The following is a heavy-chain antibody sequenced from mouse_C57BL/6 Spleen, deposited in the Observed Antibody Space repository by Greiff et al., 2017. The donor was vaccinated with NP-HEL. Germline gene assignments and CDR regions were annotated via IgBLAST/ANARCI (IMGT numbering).Heavy chain of an antibody. J-gene: IGHJ4*01. CDR1: GYTFTSYW. CDR2: IHPSDSDT. Sequence: VQLQQPGAELVKPGASVKVSCKASGYTFTSYWMHWVKQRPGQGLEWIGRIHPSDSDTNYNQKFKGKATLTVDKSSSTAYMQLSSLTSEDTAIYYCARGLFITTVVHAMDYWGQGTSVTVSS. D-gene: IGHD1-1*01. V-gene: IGHV1-74*01. CDR3: ARGLFITTVVHAMDY.